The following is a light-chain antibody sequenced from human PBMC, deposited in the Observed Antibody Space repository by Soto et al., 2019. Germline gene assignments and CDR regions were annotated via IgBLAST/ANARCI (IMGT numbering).Light chain of an antibody. Sequence: QSALTQPASVSGSPGQSITISCTGTSSDVGGYDFVSWYQQHPGKAPKLMIYDVSIRPSGVSNRFSGSKSGNTASLTISGLQAEDEADYYRNSYTSSSTLLFGGGTKLTVL. CDR3: NSYTSSSTLL. CDR2: DVS. V-gene: IGLV2-14*01. J-gene: IGLJ2*01. CDR1: SSDVGGYDF.